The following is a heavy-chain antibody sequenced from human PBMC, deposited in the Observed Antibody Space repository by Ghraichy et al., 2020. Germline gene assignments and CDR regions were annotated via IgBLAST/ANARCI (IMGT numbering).Heavy chain of an antibody. CDR2: IKQDGSEK. CDR3: ARDTTLETFDY. D-gene: IGHD5-24*01. Sequence: GESLRLSCAASGFTFSSYWMSWVRQAPGKGLEWVANIKQDGSEKYYVDSVKGRFTISRDNAKNSLYLQMNSLRAEDTAVYYCARDTTLETFDYWGQGTLVTVSS. V-gene: IGHV3-7*01. CDR1: GFTFSSYW. J-gene: IGHJ4*02.